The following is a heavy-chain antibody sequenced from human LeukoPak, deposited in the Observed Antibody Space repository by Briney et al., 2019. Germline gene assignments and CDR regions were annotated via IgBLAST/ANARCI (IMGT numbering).Heavy chain of an antibody. J-gene: IGHJ4*02. Sequence: GESLKISCKGSGYFFNSYWIGWVRQMPGKGLEWMGIIYPGDSDTTYSPSFQGQVTISADKSISTAYLQWSSLKDSDTAMYYCARLGSGSQKPFFDSWGQGTLVTVSS. CDR1: GYFFNSYW. V-gene: IGHV5-51*01. CDR2: IYPGDSDT. CDR3: ARLGSGSQKPFFDS. D-gene: IGHD3-10*01.